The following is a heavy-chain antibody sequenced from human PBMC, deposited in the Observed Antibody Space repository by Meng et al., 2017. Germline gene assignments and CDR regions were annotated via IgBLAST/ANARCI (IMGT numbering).Heavy chain of an antibody. CDR2: IIPIFGTA. CDR1: GGTFSSYA. J-gene: IGHJ3*02. CDR3: ARDPRSLPPVKDTAMVNAFDI. Sequence: SVKVSCKASGGTFSSYAISWVRQAPGQGLEWMGGIIPIFGTANYAQKFQGRVTTTADKSTSTAYMELSSLRSEDTAVYYCARDPRSLPPVKDTAMVNAFDIWGQGTMVTVSS. V-gene: IGHV1-69*06. D-gene: IGHD5-18*01.